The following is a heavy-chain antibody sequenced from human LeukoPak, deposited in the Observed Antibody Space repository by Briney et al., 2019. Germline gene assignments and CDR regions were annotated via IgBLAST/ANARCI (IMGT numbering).Heavy chain of an antibody. CDR1: GYTFTSYY. Sequence: ASVKVPCKASGYTFTSYYIHWVRQAPGQGLEWMGIIDPSGVSTNYAQKFQGRVTMTRDTSTSTVYMELSSLRSEDTAVYYCARESGGNPATSEDYWGQGTLVTVSS. V-gene: IGHV1-46*01. CDR3: ARESGGNPATSEDY. D-gene: IGHD4-23*01. CDR2: IDPSGVST. J-gene: IGHJ4*02.